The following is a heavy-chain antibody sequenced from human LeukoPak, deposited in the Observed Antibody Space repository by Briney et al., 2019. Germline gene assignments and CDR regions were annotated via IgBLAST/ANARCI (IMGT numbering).Heavy chain of an antibody. V-gene: IGHV3-20*04. D-gene: IGHD2-2*01. Sequence: RAGGCLRLSCAASGFTFDDYGMSWVRQAPGKGLEWVSGINWNGGNTVYGDSVKGRFTISRDNAKNSLYLQMNSLRAEDTALYYCARYARGYCSSTRCYEGYYYYMDVWGRGTTVTVSS. CDR1: GFTFDDYG. CDR2: INWNGGNT. J-gene: IGHJ6*03. CDR3: ARYARGYCSSTRCYEGYYYYMDV.